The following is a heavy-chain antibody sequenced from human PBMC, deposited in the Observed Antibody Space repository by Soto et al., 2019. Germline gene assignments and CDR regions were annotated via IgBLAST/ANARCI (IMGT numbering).Heavy chain of an antibody. J-gene: IGHJ4*02. V-gene: IGHV4-59*08. CDR2: VFNTGAT. CDR3: ARHGWSTSGWFEY. D-gene: IGHD6-19*01. CDR1: LDSISSPS. Sequence: QSLTCSFCLDSISSPSVTLILHPPFKILEVVWYVFNTGATNYNPSPPLKSRVTISVATSKNHLSLKLSSVTAADTAVYYCARHGWSTSGWFEYWGRGTLVTVSS.